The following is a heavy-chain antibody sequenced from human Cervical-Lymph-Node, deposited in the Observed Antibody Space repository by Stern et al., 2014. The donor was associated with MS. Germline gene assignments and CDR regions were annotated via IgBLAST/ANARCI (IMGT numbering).Heavy chain of an antibody. D-gene: IGHD3-3*01. J-gene: IGHJ5*02. CDR2: IYYSGST. CDR3: ARQPGAAIFGVVRDWFDP. Sequence: QLQLQESGPGLVKPSETLSLTCTVSGGSISSSSYYWGWIRQPPGKGLEXIGSIYYSGSTYYNPSLKSRVTISVDTSKNQFSLKLSSVTAADTAVYYCARQPGAAIFGVVRDWFDPWGQGTLVTVSS. V-gene: IGHV4-39*01. CDR1: GGSISSSSYY.